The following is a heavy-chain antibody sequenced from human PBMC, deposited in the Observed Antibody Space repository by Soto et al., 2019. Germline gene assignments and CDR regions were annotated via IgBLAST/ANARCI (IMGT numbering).Heavy chain of an antibody. J-gene: IGHJ6*02. D-gene: IGHD5-18*01. CDR1: GGSISSGGYY. V-gene: IGHV4-31*03. Sequence: PSETLSLTCTVSGGSISSGGYYWSWVRQHPGKGLEWIGYIYYSGSTYYNPSLKSRVTISVDTSKNQFSLKLSSVTAADTAVYYCARSDTAMVKGYYYYGMDVWGQRTTVTVS. CDR2: IYYSGST. CDR3: ARSDTAMVKGYYYYGMDV.